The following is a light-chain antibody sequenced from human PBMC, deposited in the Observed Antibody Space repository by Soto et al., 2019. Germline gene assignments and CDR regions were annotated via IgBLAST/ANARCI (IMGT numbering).Light chain of an antibody. V-gene: IGLV1-51*01. CDR3: GSWDTSLKSWV. Sequence: QSVLTQSPSVSAAPGQKVTISCSGGISNIGTHYVAWYQQVPGTAPKLLIFDNGKRPSGIPDRFSGSKSGTSATLAITGLQTGDEADYYCGSWDTSLKSWVFGGGTKVTVL. CDR2: DNG. J-gene: IGLJ3*02. CDR1: ISNIGTHY.